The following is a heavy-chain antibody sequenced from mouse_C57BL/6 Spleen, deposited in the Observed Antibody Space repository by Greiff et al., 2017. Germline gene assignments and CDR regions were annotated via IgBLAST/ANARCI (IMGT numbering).Heavy chain of an antibody. V-gene: IGHV5-4*01. J-gene: IGHJ4*01. Sequence: EVQGVESGGGLVKPGGSLKLSCAASGFTFSSYAMSWVRQTPEKRLEWVATISDGGSYTYYPANVKGRFTISRDNAKNNLYLQMSHLKSEDTAMYYCAREGTIYYDYDDAMDYWGQGTSVTVSS. CDR1: GFTFSSYA. CDR3: AREGTIYYDYDDAMDY. CDR2: ISDGGSYT. D-gene: IGHD2-4*01.